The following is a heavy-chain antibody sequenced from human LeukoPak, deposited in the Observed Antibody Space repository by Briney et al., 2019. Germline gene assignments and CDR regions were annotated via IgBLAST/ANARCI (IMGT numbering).Heavy chain of an antibody. J-gene: IGHJ4*02. D-gene: IGHD2-2*01. V-gene: IGHV3-7*01. Sequence: GGSLRLSCAASGFIFSDYWMSWVRQAPGKGLEWVANIKEDGSEKYYIDSVKGRFTIPRDNAKRSVFLQMNSLRVEDMAVYYCARVEGRNSCPDYWGQGTLVTVSS. CDR2: IKEDGSEK. CDR3: ARVEGRNSCPDY. CDR1: GFIFSDYW.